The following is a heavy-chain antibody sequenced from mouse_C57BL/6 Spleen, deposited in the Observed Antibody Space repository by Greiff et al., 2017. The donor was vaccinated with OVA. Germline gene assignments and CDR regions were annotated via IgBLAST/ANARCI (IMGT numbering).Heavy chain of an antibody. D-gene: IGHD1-1*01. CDR2: ISSGSSTI. J-gene: IGHJ4*01. CDR3: ARDYYYGLGAMDN. CDR1: GFTFSDYG. Sequence: EVKLVESGGGLVKPGGSLKLSCAASGFTFSDYGMHWVRQAPEKGLEWVAYISSGSSTIYYADTVKGRFTISRDNAKNTLFLQMTSLRSEDTAMYYCARDYYYGLGAMDNWGQGTSVTVSS. V-gene: IGHV5-17*01.